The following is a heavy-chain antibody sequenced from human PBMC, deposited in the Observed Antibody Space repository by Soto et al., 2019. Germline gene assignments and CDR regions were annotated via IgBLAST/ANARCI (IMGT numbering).Heavy chain of an antibody. J-gene: IGHJ4*02. Sequence: EVQLLESGGDLIQPGGSLRLSCAASGFTFNICAMTWVRQAPGKGLEWVSAISRYGDFTYYADSVEGRFTISRDNSKNTLYLQMNSLTAEDTAVYYCAKDRYLDHDSRGYLFDNWGQGTLVTVSS. D-gene: IGHD3-22*01. V-gene: IGHV3-23*01. CDR2: ISRYGDFT. CDR3: AKDRYLDHDSRGYLFDN. CDR1: GFTFNICA.